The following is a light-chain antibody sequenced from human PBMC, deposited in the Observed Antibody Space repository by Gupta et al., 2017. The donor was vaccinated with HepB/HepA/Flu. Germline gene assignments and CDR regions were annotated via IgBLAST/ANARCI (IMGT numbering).Light chain of an antibody. Sequence: QLVLPQSPSASASLGASVKLTCTLSSGHSNSAIAWHQQQPEKGPRYLMKLNSDGSHTKGDGIPDRFSGSRSGAERYLTXSXLQADDXADYYGQTGGADSGGVFGGGTKVTVL. J-gene: IGLJ3*02. CDR3: QTGGADSGGV. CDR1: SGHSNSA. V-gene: IGLV4-69*01. CDR2: LNSDGSH.